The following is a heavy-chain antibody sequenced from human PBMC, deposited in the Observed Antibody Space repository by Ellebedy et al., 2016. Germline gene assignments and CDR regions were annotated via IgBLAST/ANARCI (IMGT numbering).Heavy chain of an antibody. D-gene: IGHD2-21*01. Sequence: GESLKISCAASGFSFSNHAMNWVRQAPGKGLEWASAISDSGGKTYYADSVKGRFTVSRDNSRNTLYLHMKSLRVEDTAVYYCAKDLAMVVPYGMDVWGQGTTVTVSS. CDR2: ISDSGGKT. CDR3: AKDLAMVVPYGMDV. V-gene: IGHV3-23*01. CDR1: GFSFSNHA. J-gene: IGHJ6*02.